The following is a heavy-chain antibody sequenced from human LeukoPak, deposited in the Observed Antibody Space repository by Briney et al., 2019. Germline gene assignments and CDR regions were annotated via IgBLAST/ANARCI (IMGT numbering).Heavy chain of an antibody. CDR2: IRYDGSNK. CDR3: AKFSGTIETIDY. CDR1: GFPFSSYA. Sequence: SGGSLRLSCAASGFPFSSYAMHWVRQAPGKGLEWVAFIRYDGSNKYYADSVKGRFTISRDNSKNTLYLQMNSLRAEDTAVHYCAKFSGTIETIDYWGQGTLVTVSS. V-gene: IGHV3-30*02. D-gene: IGHD1-1*01. J-gene: IGHJ4*02.